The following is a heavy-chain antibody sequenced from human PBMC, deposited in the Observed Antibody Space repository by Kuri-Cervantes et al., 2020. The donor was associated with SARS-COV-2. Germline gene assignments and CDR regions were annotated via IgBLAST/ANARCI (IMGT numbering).Heavy chain of an antibody. Sequence: GGSLRLSCAASGFTVSSNYMSWVRQAPGKGLEWVSVIYSGGSTYYADSVKGRFTISRDNAKNTLYLRMSNLRAEDTAVYYCARQGQVPRIALDIWGQGTMVTVSS. CDR3: ARQGQVPRIALDI. J-gene: IGHJ3*02. CDR1: GFTVSSNY. CDR2: IYSGGST. V-gene: IGHV3-66*04. D-gene: IGHD6-19*01.